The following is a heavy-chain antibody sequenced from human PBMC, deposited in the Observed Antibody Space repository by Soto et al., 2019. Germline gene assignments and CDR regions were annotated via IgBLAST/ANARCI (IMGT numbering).Heavy chain of an antibody. V-gene: IGHV3-33*01. CDR1: GFTYSRYC. CDR3: ARVLVFYGGFDP. Sequence: GGSVRLSCAASGFTYSRYCMHWVRQAPGKGLEWVAVIWYDGSNKNYADSVKGRFTISRDNSKNTLYLQMNSLRAEDTAVYYCARVLVFYGGFDPWGQGTLVTVSS. J-gene: IGHJ5*02. CDR2: IWYDGSNK. D-gene: IGHD2-21*02.